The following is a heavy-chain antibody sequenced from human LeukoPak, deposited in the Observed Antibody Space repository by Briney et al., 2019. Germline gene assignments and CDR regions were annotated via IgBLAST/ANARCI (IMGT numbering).Heavy chain of an antibody. J-gene: IGHJ4*02. CDR3: AKGNYGSGSHLDY. V-gene: IGHV3-43*01. D-gene: IGHD3-10*01. CDR2: ISWDGGST. CDR1: GFTFDDYT. Sequence: PGGSLRLSCAASGFTFDDYTMHWVRQAPGKGLEWVSLISWDGGSTYYADSVKGRFTISRDNSKNSLYLQMNSLRTEDTALYYCAKGNYGSGSHLDYWGQGTLVTVSS.